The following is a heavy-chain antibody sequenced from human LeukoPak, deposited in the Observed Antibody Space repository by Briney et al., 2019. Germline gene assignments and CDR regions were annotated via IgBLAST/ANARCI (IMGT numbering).Heavy chain of an antibody. Sequence: SETLSLTCTVSGRSLSSGVYYWSWTRQPPGKGLEWIGYIHYSGNTYYNPSLKSRVTISVDTSKNQFSLKLSSLTAADTAVYYCARTVTTPLAPAFSRVRYFDYWGRGTLVTVSS. J-gene: IGHJ4*02. CDR3: ARTVTTPLAPAFSRVRYFDY. CDR2: IHYSGNT. V-gene: IGHV4-30-4*08. CDR1: GRSLSSGVYY. D-gene: IGHD4-17*01.